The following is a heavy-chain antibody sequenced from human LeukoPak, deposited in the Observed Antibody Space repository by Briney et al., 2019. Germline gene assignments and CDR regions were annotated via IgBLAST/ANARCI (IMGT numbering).Heavy chain of an antibody. D-gene: IGHD2-15*01. J-gene: IGHJ4*02. V-gene: IGHV3-23*01. Sequence: GGSLRLSCAASGFSFSNYAMSWVRQAPGKGLEWVSTISGSGGSTYYADSVKGRFTISRDNSKNTLYLQMNSLRAEDTAVYYCAKMTGVVAAATPDYWGQGTLVIVSS. CDR2: ISGSGGST. CDR1: GFSFSNYA. CDR3: AKMTGVVAAATPDY.